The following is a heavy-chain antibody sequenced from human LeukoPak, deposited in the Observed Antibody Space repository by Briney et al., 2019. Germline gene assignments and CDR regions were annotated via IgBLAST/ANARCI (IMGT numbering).Heavy chain of an antibody. CDR3: AREGRYYYYYMDV. CDR2: ISGSGGST. CDR1: GFTFSSYA. Sequence: GGSLRLSCAASGFTFSSYAMSWVRQAPRKGLEWVSAISGSGGSTYYADSVKGRFTISRDNSKNTLYLQMNSLRAEDTAVYYCAREGRYYYYYMDVWGKGTTVTVSS. J-gene: IGHJ6*03. V-gene: IGHV3-23*01.